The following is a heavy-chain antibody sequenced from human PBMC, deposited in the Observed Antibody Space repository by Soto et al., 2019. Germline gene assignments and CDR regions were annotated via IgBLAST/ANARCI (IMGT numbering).Heavy chain of an antibody. CDR2: ISGSGGST. J-gene: IGHJ4*02. D-gene: IGHD3-3*01. Sequence: GGSLRLSCAASGFTFSSYAMSWVRQAPGKGLEWVSAISGSGGSTYYADSVKGRFTISRDNSKNTLYLQMNSLRAEDTAVYYCALSFLEWLLNYWGQGTLVTVSS. CDR1: GFTFSSYA. V-gene: IGHV3-23*01. CDR3: ALSFLEWLLNY.